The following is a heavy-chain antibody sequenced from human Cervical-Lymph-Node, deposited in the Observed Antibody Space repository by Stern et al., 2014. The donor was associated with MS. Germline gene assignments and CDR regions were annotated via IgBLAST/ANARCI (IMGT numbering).Heavy chain of an antibody. D-gene: IGHD4-23*01. V-gene: IGHV3-30*18. CDR1: GFSFSDYG. J-gene: IGHJ4*02. Sequence: VQLVESGGGLVQPGTSLRLSCAASGFSFSDYGIHWVRQAPGKALEWVAVISYDGTHKYYADAVKGRVTISRDNSKTTLSLQINRLRSDDTAVYYCAKDLGGNAFDYWGQGTLVTVSS. CDR2: ISYDGTHK. CDR3: AKDLGGNAFDY.